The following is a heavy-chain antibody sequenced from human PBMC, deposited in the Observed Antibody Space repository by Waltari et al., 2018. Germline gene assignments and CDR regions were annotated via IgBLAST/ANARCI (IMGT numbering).Heavy chain of an antibody. Sequence: QVQLVQSGAEVKKPGSSVRVSCRASGGNFGRYAITWVRQAPGQGLEWMGGTIPIFGSPMYEPKCQGRVSITADELTYTVYMELNSLRSDDTAIYYCARRKLGEAFDIWGQGTMVIVSS. CDR1: GGNFGRYA. CDR2: TIPIFGSP. J-gene: IGHJ3*02. V-gene: IGHV1-69*12. CDR3: ARRKLGEAFDI. D-gene: IGHD3-16*01.